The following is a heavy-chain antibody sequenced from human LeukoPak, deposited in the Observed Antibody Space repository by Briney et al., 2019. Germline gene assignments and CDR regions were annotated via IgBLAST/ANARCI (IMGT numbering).Heavy chain of an antibody. D-gene: IGHD6-19*01. CDR3: ARSSIAVAGTAFDT. CDR2: IYYSGST. Sequence: NPSETLSLTCTVSGGSISSYYWSWIRQPPGKGLEWIGYIYYSGSTNYNPSLKSRVTISVDTSKNQFSLKLSSVTAADTAVYYCARSSIAVAGTAFDTWGQGTMVTVSS. J-gene: IGHJ3*02. CDR1: GGSISSYY. V-gene: IGHV4-59*01.